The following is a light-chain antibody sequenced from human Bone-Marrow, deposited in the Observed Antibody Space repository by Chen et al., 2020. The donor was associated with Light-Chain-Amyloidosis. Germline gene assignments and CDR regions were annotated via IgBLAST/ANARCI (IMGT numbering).Light chain of an antibody. CDR3: SSYTITNTLV. V-gene: IGLV2-14*01. J-gene: IGLJ1*01. CDR2: EVT. Sequence: QSALTQPASVSGSPGPLITISCTGTSSDVGGDNHVSWYQQHPDKAPKLMIYEVTNRPSWVPDRFSGSKSDNTASLTISGLQTEDEADYFCSSYTITNTLVFGSGTRVTVL. CDR1: SSDVGGDNH.